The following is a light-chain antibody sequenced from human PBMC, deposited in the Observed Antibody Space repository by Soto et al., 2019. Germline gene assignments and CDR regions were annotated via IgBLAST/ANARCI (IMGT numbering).Light chain of an antibody. CDR1: QSLAYSDGNTY. CDR3: MQGTHWPPYN. J-gene: IGKJ2*01. V-gene: IGKV2-30*01. Sequence: DVVMTQSPLSLPVTLGQPASISCRSSQSLAYSDGNTYLNWFQQRPGPSPRRLIYKVSNRDSGVPDRLSGSGSGTDFTLKISRVEADDVGVYYCMQGTHWPPYNFGQGTKLEIK. CDR2: KVS.